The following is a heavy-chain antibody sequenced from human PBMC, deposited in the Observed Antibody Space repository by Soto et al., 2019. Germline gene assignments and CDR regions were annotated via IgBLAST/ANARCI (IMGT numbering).Heavy chain of an antibody. D-gene: IGHD4-17*01. J-gene: IGHJ6*02. V-gene: IGHV1-69*13. CDR2: IIPIFGTA. CDR1: GGTFSSYV. CDR3: ARNWADGDWVLNGMDV. Sequence: ASVKVSCKASGGTFSSYVISWVRQAPGQGLEWMGGIIPIFGTANYAQKFQGRVTITADESTSTAYMELSSLRSEDTAVYYCARNWADGDWVLNGMDVWGQGTTVTVSS.